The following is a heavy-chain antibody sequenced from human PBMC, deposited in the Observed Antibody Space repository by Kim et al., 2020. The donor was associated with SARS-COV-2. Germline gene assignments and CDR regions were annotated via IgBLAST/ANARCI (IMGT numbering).Heavy chain of an antibody. V-gene: IGHV3-13*01. Sequence: DTYYLGSVKGRFTISRENAKNSLYLQMNSLRAGDTAVYYCARVSMGAYDFWGQGTLVTVSS. CDR3: ARVSMGAYDF. D-gene: IGHD1-26*01. CDR2: DT. J-gene: IGHJ4*02.